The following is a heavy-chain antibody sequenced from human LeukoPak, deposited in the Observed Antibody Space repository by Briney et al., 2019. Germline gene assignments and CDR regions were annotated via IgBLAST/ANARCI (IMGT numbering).Heavy chain of an antibody. CDR1: GFTLSSYS. J-gene: IGHJ4*02. D-gene: IGHD1-26*01. CDR3: ARDLAWELPFDY. V-gene: IGHV3-21*01. Sequence: GGSLRLSCAASGFTLSSYSMNWVRQAPGKVLEWVSSISSSSSYIYYADSVKGRFTISRDNAKNSLYLQMNSLRAEDTAVYYCARDLAWELPFDYWGQGTLVTVSS. CDR2: ISSSSSYI.